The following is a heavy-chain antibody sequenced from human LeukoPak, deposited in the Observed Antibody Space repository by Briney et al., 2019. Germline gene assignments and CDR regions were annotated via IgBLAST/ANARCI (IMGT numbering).Heavy chain of an antibody. D-gene: IGHD3-10*01. Sequence: ASVKVSCKASGYTFTGYYMHWVRQAPGQGLEWMGWINPNSGGTNYAQKFQGRVTMTRDTSISTAYMELSRLRFDDTAVYYCARDLIRGPSSWGQGTLVTVSS. V-gene: IGHV1-2*02. CDR2: INPNSGGT. J-gene: IGHJ4*02. CDR3: ARDLIRGPSS. CDR1: GYTFTGYY.